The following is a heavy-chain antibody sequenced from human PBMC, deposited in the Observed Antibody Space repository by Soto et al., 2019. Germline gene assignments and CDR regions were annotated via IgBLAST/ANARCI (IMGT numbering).Heavy chain of an antibody. V-gene: IGHV4-31*03. J-gene: IGHJ5*02. CDR3: PRDGPTNAPAAMRWLDP. CDR1: GGSFTSGTYY. CDR2: IFNSGNA. Sequence: NPXGSLSLTCSVSGGSFTSGTYYWTWIRQRPGKGLEWIGHIFNSGNAYYNPSLKRRASISADTSKNQFSLRLTSVTAADAAVYFCPRDGPTNAPAAMRWLDPCGQRTLVTVSS. D-gene: IGHD2-8*01.